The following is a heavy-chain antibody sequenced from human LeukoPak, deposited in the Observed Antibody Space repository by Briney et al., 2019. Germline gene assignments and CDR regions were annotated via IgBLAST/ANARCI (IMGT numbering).Heavy chain of an antibody. J-gene: IGHJ6*02. Sequence: GGSLRLSCAASGFTFDDYAMHWVRQAPGKGLEWVSGISRNSGSIGYADSVKGRFTISRDNAKNSLYLQMNSLRAEDTALYYCAKDEYYYGMDVWGQGTTVTVSS. V-gene: IGHV3-9*01. CDR3: AKDEYYYGMDV. CDR1: GFTFDDYA. CDR2: ISRNSGSI.